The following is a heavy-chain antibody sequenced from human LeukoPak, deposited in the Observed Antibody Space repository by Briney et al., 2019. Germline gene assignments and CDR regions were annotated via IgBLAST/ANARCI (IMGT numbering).Heavy chain of an antibody. CDR1: GLTFSGYW. V-gene: IGHV3-74*01. CDR3: ARGGGYYNFWSGDYYHYYYYMDV. D-gene: IGHD3-3*01. J-gene: IGHJ6*03. CDR2: INSDGRST. Sequence: GGSLRLSCAASGLTFSGYWMHWVRQAPGKGRVWVSRINSDGRSTTYADSVKGRFTVSRDNAKNTLYLQMNSLRDEDTAVYYCARGGGYYNFWSGDYYHYYYYMDVWGKGTTVTVSS.